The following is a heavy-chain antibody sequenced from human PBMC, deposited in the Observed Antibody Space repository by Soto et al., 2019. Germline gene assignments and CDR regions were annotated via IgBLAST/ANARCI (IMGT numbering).Heavy chain of an antibody. V-gene: IGHV3-23*01. CDR3: AKGWDKAMVTGGGVDY. J-gene: IGHJ4*02. D-gene: IGHD5-18*01. CDR2: TSGSGGST. Sequence: GGSLSLSCAASGFTFSSYAMSWVRQAPGKGLEWVSATSGSGGSTYYADSVKGRFTISRDNSKNTLYLQMNSLRAEDTAVYYCAKGWDKAMVTGGGVDYWGQGTLVTVSS. CDR1: GFTFSSYA.